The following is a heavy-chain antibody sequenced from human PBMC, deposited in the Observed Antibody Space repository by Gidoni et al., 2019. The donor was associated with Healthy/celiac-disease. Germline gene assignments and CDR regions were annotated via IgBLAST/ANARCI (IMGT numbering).Heavy chain of an antibody. V-gene: IGHV3-48*02. J-gene: IGHJ4*02. CDR3: ARDDPLDTAMVTYDY. Sequence: EVQLVESGGGLVQPGGSLRLSCSAHGFPFCSFSMNWVRQAPGKGLEGVSYISSSSSTIYYADSVKGRFTISRDNAKNSLYLQMNRLRDEDTAVYYCARDDPLDTAMVTYDYWGQGTLVTVSS. CDR1: GFPFCSFS. CDR2: ISSSSSTI. D-gene: IGHD5-18*01.